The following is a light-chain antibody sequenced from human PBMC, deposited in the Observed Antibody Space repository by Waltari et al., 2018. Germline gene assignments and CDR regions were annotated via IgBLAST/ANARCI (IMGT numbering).Light chain of an antibody. Sequence: SYELTQPPSVSVSPGQAARITCPGDALPKKYAYWYQQTSGQAPVLVIYEDSKRPSGIPERFSGSSSGTTATLTLSGAQVEDEGDYYCYSTDSSDTHRVFGGGTKLTVL. CDR3: YSTDSSDTHRV. J-gene: IGLJ3*02. CDR1: ALPKKY. CDR2: EDS. V-gene: IGLV3-10*01.